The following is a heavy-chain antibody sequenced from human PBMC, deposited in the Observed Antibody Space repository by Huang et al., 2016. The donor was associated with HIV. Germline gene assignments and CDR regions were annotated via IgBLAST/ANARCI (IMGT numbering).Heavy chain of an antibody. CDR1: TFTFGAYW. D-gene: IGHD1-7*01. V-gene: IGHV3-7*01. Sequence: VESGGRSVQPGGSIKLSCVGSTFTFGAYWMSWVRQPAGKGLVWVANSKQDESEKYYVDSVKGRFNISRDNARKVLFLEMDNLRVEDTAMYFCATKTAGMDIWGQGTTVTVSS. CDR2: SKQDESEK. J-gene: IGHJ6*02. CDR3: ATKTAGMDI.